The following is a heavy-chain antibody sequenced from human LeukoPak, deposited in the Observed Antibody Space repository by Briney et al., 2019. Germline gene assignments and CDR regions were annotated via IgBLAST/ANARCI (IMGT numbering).Heavy chain of an antibody. D-gene: IGHD5-24*01. J-gene: IGHJ3*02. V-gene: IGHV6-1*01. CDR1: GDSVSSNSAA. CDR2: TYYRSKRYN. CDR3: ARGGQGDGYSADEAFDI. Sequence: SQTLSLTCAISGDSVSSNSAAWNWIRQSPSRGLEWLGRTYYRSKRYNDYAGSVKSRITINPDTSKNQFSLQVNSVTPEDTAVYYCARGGQGDGYSADEAFDIWGQGTMVTVSS.